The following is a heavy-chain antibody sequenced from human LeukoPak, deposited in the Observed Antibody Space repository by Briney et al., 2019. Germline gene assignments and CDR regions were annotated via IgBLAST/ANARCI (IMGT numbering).Heavy chain of an antibody. CDR1: GGPISTSNW. CDR2: IYHSGST. D-gene: IGHD6-13*01. CDR3: ARDVAEAGLDY. V-gene: IGHV4-4*02. Sequence: KPSKTLSLTCDVSGGPISTSNWWSWVRHTPGKGLEWLGEIYHSGSTNYNPSLKSRVTISIDKSKNQFSLKLSSLTAADTAVYYCARDVAEAGLDYWGQGTLVTVSS. J-gene: IGHJ4*02.